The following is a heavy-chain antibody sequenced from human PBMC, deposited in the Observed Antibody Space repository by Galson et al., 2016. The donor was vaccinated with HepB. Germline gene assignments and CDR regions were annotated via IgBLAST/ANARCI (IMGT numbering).Heavy chain of an antibody. V-gene: IGHV3-53*01. CDR2: IYSGGST. D-gene: IGHD6-19*01. Sequence: SLRLSCAVPGFIVNNNYMSWVRQAPGKGLEWVSVIYSGGSTYYADSERGRFTISRDKSENTLYLQLNSLRAEDTAVYYCASRHSGWYYFDYWGQGTLVTVSS. CDR1: GFIVNNNY. J-gene: IGHJ4*02. CDR3: ASRHSGWYYFDY.